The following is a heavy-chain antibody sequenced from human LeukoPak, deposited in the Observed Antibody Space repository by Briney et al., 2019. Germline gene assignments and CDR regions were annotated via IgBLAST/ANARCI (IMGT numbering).Heavy chain of an antibody. CDR3: ARGAEWELLLFPDY. J-gene: IGHJ4*02. Sequence: GGSLRLSCAASGFTFSSYAMHWVRRAPGKGLEWVAVISYDGSNKYYADSVKGRFTISRDNSKNALYLQMNSLRAEDTAVYYCARGAEWELLLFPDYWGQGTLVTVSS. V-gene: IGHV3-30*04. D-gene: IGHD1-26*01. CDR2: ISYDGSNK. CDR1: GFTFSSYA.